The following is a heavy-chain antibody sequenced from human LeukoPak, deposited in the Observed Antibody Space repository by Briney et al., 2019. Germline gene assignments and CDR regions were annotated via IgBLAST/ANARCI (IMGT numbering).Heavy chain of an antibody. D-gene: IGHD2-2*01. V-gene: IGHV3-74*01. CDR3: LRGRGVPEYYFDY. J-gene: IGHJ4*02. CDR2: IKTDGSST. CDR1: GFTFSSYW. Sequence: GGPLTLSCANSGFTFSSYWVQWVRHAPGKGLVWVLRIKTDGSSTTYADFVQGRFTISRDNAKNTLYLQMNSLRADDTAVYYCLRGRGVPEYYFDYWGQGTLVTVSS.